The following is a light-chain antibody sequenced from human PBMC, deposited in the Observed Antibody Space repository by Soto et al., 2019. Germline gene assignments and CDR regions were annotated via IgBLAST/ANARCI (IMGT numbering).Light chain of an antibody. J-gene: IGKJ1*01. CDR3: QQSYSTPWT. Sequence: DIQMTQSPSSLSASVGDRVTITCRASQRISKFLNWYQKKPGKAPKLLIHTASSLQSGVPSTFSRTGSARDFTLTITNLQPAEFETYYWQQSYSTPWTFGQGTKVEIK. CDR1: QRISKF. CDR2: TAS. V-gene: IGKV1-39*01.